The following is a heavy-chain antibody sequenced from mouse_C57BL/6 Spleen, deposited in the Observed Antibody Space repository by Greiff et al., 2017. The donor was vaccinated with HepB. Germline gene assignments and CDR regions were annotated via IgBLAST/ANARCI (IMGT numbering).Heavy chain of an antibody. CDR1: GYTFTSYW. D-gene: IGHD2-5*01. J-gene: IGHJ2*01. V-gene: IGHV1-69*01. CDR3: ARKRAYYSNFFDY. CDR2: IDPSDSYT. Sequence: QVQLQQPGAELVMPGASVKLSCKASGYTFTSYWMHWVKQRPGQGLEWIGEIDPSDSYTNYNQKFKGKSTLTVDKSSSTAYMQLSSLTSEDSAVYYGARKRAYYSNFFDYWGQGTALTVSS.